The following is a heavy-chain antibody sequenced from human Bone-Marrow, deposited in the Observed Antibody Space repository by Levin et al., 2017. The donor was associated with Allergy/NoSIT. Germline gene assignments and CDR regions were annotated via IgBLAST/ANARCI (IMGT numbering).Heavy chain of an antibody. CDR3: GRDHYSEVVY. J-gene: IGHJ4*02. D-gene: IGHD4-11*01. Sequence: RGESLKISCVASGFPFSDYYMSWIRQAPGKGLEWIAFISSTSKTIYYAESVKGRFTISRDNAKNSLFLQMDSLRADDTAVYYCGRDHYSEVVYWGQGTVVTVSA. CDR1: GFPFSDYY. CDR2: ISSTSKTI. V-gene: IGHV3-11*01.